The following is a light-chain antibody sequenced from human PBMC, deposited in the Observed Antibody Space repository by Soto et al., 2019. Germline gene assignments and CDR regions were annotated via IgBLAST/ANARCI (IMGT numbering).Light chain of an antibody. CDR3: VSSTSSTPYV. J-gene: IGLJ1*01. CDR1: SSYVGGSSH. Sequence: QSDQTQPASVSDSPGPAITISCTGTSSYVGGSSHFSWYQQHPGKAPKLMIYDVTNRPSGVSHRFSGSKSGSTASLIISGLQAEEEADYYCVSSTSSTPYVFGTGTKVTVL. CDR2: DVT. V-gene: IGLV2-14*01.